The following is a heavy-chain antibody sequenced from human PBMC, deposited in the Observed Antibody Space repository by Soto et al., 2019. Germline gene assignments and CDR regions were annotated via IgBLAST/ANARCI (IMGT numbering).Heavy chain of an antibody. CDR1: GYTLTELS. V-gene: IGHV1-24*01. CDR2: FDPEDGET. D-gene: IGHD3-22*01. CDR3: ATGPTTPITMIPRGRENYYDDY. J-gene: IGHJ4*02. Sequence: GASVKVSCKVSGYTLTELSMHWVRPAPGKGLEWKGGFDPEDGETIYAQKFQGRVTMTEHTSTDTAYMELSSLRSEDTAVYYCATGPTTPITMIPRGRENYYDDYWGQGTLVTVSS.